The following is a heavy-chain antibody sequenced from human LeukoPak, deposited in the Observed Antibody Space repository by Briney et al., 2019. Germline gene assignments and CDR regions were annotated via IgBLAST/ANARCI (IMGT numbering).Heavy chain of an antibody. J-gene: IGHJ6*03. Sequence: GGSLRLSCAASGFTFSSYGMHWVRQAPGKGLEWVAFIRYDGSNKYYADSVKGRFTISRDNSKNTLYLQMNSLRAEDTAVYYCAKERLGYCSSTSCHLRNYMDVWGKGTTVTVSS. D-gene: IGHD2-2*01. CDR1: GFTFSSYG. CDR3: AKERLGYCSSTSCHLRNYMDV. CDR2: IRYDGSNK. V-gene: IGHV3-30*02.